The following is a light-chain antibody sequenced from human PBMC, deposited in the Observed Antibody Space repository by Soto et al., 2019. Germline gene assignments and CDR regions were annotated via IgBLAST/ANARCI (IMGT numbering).Light chain of an antibody. CDR2: DAS. V-gene: IGKV3D-20*02. J-gene: IGKJ3*01. CDR1: QSVSSSY. Sequence: EIVLTQSPGTLSLPPGERATLSCSASQSVSSSYLAWYQQKPGQAPRLLIYDASNRATGIPARFSGSGSGTDFTLTISSLEPEDFAVYYCQHRSSWPGAFGPGTKVDSK. CDR3: QHRSSWPGA.